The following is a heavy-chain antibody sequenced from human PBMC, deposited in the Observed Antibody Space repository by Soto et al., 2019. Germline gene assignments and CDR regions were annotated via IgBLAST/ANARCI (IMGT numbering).Heavy chain of an antibody. V-gene: IGHV3-7*03. CDR1: GFTFSSYW. Sequence: GGSLRLSCAASGFTFSSYWMSWVRQAPGKGLEWVANIKQDGSEKYYVDSVKGRFTISRDNAKNSLYLQMNSLRAEDTAVYYCARERGDYDFWSGISQGWFDPWGQGTLVTVSS. J-gene: IGHJ5*02. D-gene: IGHD3-3*01. CDR3: ARERGDYDFWSGISQGWFDP. CDR2: IKQDGSEK.